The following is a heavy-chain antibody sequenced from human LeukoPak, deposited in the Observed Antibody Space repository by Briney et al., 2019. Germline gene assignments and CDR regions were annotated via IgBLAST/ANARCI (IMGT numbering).Heavy chain of an antibody. V-gene: IGHV4-31*03. CDR3: ARGGSNRPGAFEI. CDR1: GGSISSGGYY. D-gene: IGHD2-2*01. J-gene: IGHJ3*02. CDR2: IYYSGST. Sequence: PSETLSLTCTVSGGSISSGGYYWSWIRQHPGKGLEWIGYIYYSGSTYYNPSLKGRITISIDTSKSQFSLNLSSVTAADTAVYYCARGGSNRPGAFEIWGQGTMVTVPS.